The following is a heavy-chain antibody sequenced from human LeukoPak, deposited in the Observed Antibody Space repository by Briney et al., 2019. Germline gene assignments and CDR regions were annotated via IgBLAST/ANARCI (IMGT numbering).Heavy chain of an antibody. CDR2: IYYSGST. Sequence: NPSETLSLTCTVSGGSISSSSYYWGWIRQPPGKGLEWIGSIYYSGSTYYNPSLKSRVTISVDTSKNQFSLKLSSVTAADTAVYHCAGRFGELLFDYWGQGTLVTVSS. CDR3: AGRFGELLFDY. V-gene: IGHV4-39*07. D-gene: IGHD3-10*01. J-gene: IGHJ4*02. CDR1: GGSISSSSYY.